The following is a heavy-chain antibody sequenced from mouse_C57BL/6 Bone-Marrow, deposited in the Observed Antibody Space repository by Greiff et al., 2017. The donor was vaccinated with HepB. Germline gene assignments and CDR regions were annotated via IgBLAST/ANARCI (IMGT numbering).Heavy chain of an antibody. Sequence: QVQLQQSGAELVRPGTSVKVSCKASGYAFTNYLIEWVKQRPGQGLEWIGVINPGSGGTNYNEKFKGKATLTADKSSSPAYMQLRSLTSEDSAVYFCARWDEGFAYWGQGTLVTVSA. V-gene: IGHV1-54*01. D-gene: IGHD4-1*01. J-gene: IGHJ3*01. CDR1: GYAFTNYL. CDR2: INPGSGGT. CDR3: ARWDEGFAY.